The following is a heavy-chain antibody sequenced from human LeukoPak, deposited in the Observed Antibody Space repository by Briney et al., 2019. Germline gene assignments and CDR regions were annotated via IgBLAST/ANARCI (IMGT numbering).Heavy chain of an antibody. V-gene: IGHV3-66*01. CDR3: ARGPWSWSLQD. CDR2: LYSGGST. Sequence: GGSLRLFCAASGFTVSSNYMSWVRQAPGKGLEGVSVLYSGGSTYYADSVKGRFTISRDNSKNTLYLQMNSLRAEDTAVYYCARGPWSWSLQDWGQGTLVTVSS. J-gene: IGHJ4*02. CDR1: GFTVSSNY. D-gene: IGHD3-10*01.